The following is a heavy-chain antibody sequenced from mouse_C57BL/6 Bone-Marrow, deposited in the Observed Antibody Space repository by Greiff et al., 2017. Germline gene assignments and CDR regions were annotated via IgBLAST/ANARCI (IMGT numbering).Heavy chain of an antibody. CDR1: GFNIKDDY. CDR3: TTHYKDY. CDR2: IDPENGDT. D-gene: IGHD2-12*01. V-gene: IGHV14-4*01. Sequence: EVQLQQSGAELVRPGASVKLSCTASGFNIKDDYMHWVKQRPEQGLEWIGWIDPENGDTEYASKFQGKATITADTSSNTAYLQLSSLTSDDTAVYYCTTHYKDYWGQGTTLTVSS. J-gene: IGHJ2*01.